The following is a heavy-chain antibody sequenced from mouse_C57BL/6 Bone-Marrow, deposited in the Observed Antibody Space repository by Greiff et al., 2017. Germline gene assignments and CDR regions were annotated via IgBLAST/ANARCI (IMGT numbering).Heavy chain of an antibody. Sequence: QVQLQQSGAELMKPGASVKLSCKATGYTFTGYWIEWVKQRPGHGLEWIGEILPGSGSTNYTEKFKGKAPFTADTSSNTAYMQLSSLTTEDSAIYYCARQPLYDYGSSFDFDYWGQGNTLTVSS. CDR2: ILPGSGST. V-gene: IGHV1-9*01. D-gene: IGHD1-1*01. CDR1: GYTFTGYW. J-gene: IGHJ2*01. CDR3: ARQPLYDYGSSFDFDY.